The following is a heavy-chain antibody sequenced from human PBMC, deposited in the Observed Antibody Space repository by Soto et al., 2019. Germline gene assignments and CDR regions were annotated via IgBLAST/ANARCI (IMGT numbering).Heavy chain of an antibody. Sequence: GGSLRLSCAASGFTFSSYWMHWVRQAPGKGLVWVSRISSDGSSTSYADSVKGRFTISRDNAKNTLYLQMNSLRAEDTAVYYCARGEMATTYYYYGMDVWGQGTTVTVSS. V-gene: IGHV3-74*01. D-gene: IGHD1-1*01. CDR3: ARGEMATTYYYYGMDV. CDR2: ISSDGSST. J-gene: IGHJ6*02. CDR1: GFTFSSYW.